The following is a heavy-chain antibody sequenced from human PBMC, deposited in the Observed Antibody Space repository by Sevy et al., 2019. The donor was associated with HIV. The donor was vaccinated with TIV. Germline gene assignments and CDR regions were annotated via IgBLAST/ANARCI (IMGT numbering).Heavy chain of an antibody. D-gene: IGHD3-16*02. CDR1: GFTFDDYA. Sequence: GGSLRLSCAASGFTFDDYAMHWVRQAPGKGLEWVSGISWNSGSIDYAESVKGRFTISRDNAKNSLYLQMNILKDEDTALYYCAKGNMMRTFGGIVVNYFDDWGQGTLATVSS. J-gene: IGHJ4*02. V-gene: IGHV3-9*01. CDR3: AKGNMMRTFGGIVVNYFDD. CDR2: ISWNSGSI.